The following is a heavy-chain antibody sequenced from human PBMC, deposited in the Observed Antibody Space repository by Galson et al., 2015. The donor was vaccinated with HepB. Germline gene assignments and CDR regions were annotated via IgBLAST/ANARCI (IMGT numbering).Heavy chain of an antibody. CDR2: ISGSGGST. Sequence: SLRLSCATSGFTFSNYAMSWVRQVPGKGLEWVSEISGSGGSTYYADSVKGRFTFSRDTSKNTLYLQMNSLRVEDTAVYYCAKVGLAGRYYYFDYCGPGTLVTVSS. J-gene: IGHJ4*02. CDR1: GFTFSNYA. D-gene: IGHD6-19*01. CDR3: AKVGLAGRYYYFDY. V-gene: IGHV3-23*01.